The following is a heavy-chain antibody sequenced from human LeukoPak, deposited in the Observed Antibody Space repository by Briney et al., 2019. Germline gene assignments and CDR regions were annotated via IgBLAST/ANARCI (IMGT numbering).Heavy chain of an antibody. Sequence: SETLSLTCAVYGGSFSGYYWSWIRQPPGKGLEWIGEINHSGSTNYNPSLKSRVTISVDTSKNQFSLKLSSVTAADTAVYYCARGRGNWKYALWDWGQGTLVTVSS. J-gene: IGHJ4*02. V-gene: IGHV4-34*01. D-gene: IGHD1-7*01. CDR1: GGSFSGYY. CDR3: ARGRGNWKYALWD. CDR2: INHSGST.